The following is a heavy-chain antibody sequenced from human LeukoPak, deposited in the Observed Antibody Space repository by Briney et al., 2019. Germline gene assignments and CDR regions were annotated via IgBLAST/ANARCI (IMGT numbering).Heavy chain of an antibody. CDR2: IKQDGSEK. CDR3: LRDRGYITYDR. V-gene: IGHV3-7*01. Sequence: GGSLRLSCAASAFSLIDYWMNWVRQAPGKGLEWVASIKQDGSEKYYVDSVKGRFTISIDNAKNSLYLQMNTLRAEDTAVYYCLRDRGYITYDRWGQGTLVTVSS. J-gene: IGHJ5*02. D-gene: IGHD5-12*01. CDR1: AFSLIDYW.